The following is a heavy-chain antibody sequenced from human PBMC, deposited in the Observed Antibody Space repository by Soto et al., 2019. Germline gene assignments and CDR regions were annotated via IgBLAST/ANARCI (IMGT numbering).Heavy chain of an antibody. D-gene: IGHD3-10*01. J-gene: IGHJ4*02. CDR1: GYTFTGYY. V-gene: IGHV1-2*02. CDR3: ARDARVGTMVPGDY. Sequence: ASVKVSCKASGYTFTGYYMHWVRQAPGQGLEWMGWINPNSGGTNYVQKFQGRVTMTRDTSISTAYMELSRLRSDDTAVYYCARDARVGTMVPGDYWGQGTLVTVSS. CDR2: INPNSGGT.